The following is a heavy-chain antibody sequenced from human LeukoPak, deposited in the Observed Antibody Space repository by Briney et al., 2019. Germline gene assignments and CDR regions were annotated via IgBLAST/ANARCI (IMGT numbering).Heavy chain of an antibody. D-gene: IGHD3-9*01. V-gene: IGHV4-38-2*02. Sequence: SETLSLTCTASGYSISSGYYWGWIRQPPGKGLEWIGSIYHSGSTYYNPSLKSRVTISVDTSKNQFSLKLSSVTAADTAVYYCARGATEYYDILTGYYPVPYYFDYWGQGTLVTVSS. CDR3: ARGATEYYDILTGYYPVPYYFDY. J-gene: IGHJ4*02. CDR1: GYSISSGYY. CDR2: IYHSGST.